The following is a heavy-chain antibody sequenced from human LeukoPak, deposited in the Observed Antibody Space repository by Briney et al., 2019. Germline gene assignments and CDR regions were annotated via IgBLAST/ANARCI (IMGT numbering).Heavy chain of an antibody. CDR3: AREGSGSYMVWYYYGMDV. V-gene: IGHV3-30-3*01. Sequence: GGSLRLSCAASGFTFSSYAMHWVRQAPGKGLGWVAVISYDGSNKYYADSVKGRFTISRDNSKNTLYLQMNSLRAEDTAVYYCAREGSGSYMVWYYYGMDVWGQGTTVTVSS. CDR2: ISYDGSNK. J-gene: IGHJ6*02. CDR1: GFTFSSYA. D-gene: IGHD1-26*01.